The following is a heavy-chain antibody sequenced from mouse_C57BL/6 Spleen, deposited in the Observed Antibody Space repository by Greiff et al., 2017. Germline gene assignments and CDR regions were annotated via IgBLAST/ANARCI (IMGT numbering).Heavy chain of an antibody. D-gene: IGHD1-1*01. CDR2: ISYDGSN. J-gene: IGHJ2*01. Sequence: EVQLVESGPGLVKPSQSLSLTCSVTGYSITSGYYWNWIRQFPGNKLEWMGYISYDGSNNYNPSLKNRISITRDTSTNQFFLKLNSVTTEDTATYDCARDRITRYFDYWGQGTTLTVSS. CDR1: GYSITSGYY. CDR3: ARDRITRYFDY. V-gene: IGHV3-6*01.